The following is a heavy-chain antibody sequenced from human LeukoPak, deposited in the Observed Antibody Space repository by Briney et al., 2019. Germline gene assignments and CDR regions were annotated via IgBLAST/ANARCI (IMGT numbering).Heavy chain of an antibody. D-gene: IGHD3-10*01. V-gene: IGHV3-23*01. CDR1: GFTFSSYG. CDR3: AKDPYYYGSGSYEVDY. CDR2: ISGSGGST. J-gene: IGHJ4*02. Sequence: GGSLRLSCAASGFTFSSYGMSWVRQAPGKGLEWVSAISGSGGSTYYADSVKGRFTISRGNSKNTLYLQMNSLRAEDTAVYYCAKDPYYYGSGSYEVDYWGQGTLVTVSS.